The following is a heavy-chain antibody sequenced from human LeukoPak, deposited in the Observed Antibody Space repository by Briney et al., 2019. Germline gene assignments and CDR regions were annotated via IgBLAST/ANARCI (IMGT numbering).Heavy chain of an antibody. D-gene: IGHD6-13*01. J-gene: IGHJ3*02. CDR3: ARDTSWSRAFDI. V-gene: IGHV3-7*01. CDR2: IKQDGSEK. Sequence: GGALRLSCAASGFTFSSYWMSWGRQAPGKGLEWGANIKQDGSEKYYVDSVKGRFTISRDNAKNSLYLQMNSLRAEDTAVYYCARDTSWSRAFDIWGQGTMVTVSS. CDR1: GFTFSSYW.